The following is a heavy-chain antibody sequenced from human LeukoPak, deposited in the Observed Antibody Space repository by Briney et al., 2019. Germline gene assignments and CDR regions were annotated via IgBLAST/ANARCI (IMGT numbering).Heavy chain of an antibody. CDR2: IHPNDGGT. CDR3: ARGDIDH. V-gene: IGHV1-46*02. D-gene: IGHD2-15*01. CDR1: GYTFNIYY. Sequence: ASVKVSFKTSGYTFNIYYVQWVRQAAGQGLEWMGVIHPNDGGTTYAQKFQGRIIMTSDTSTSTIYMELSSLKSDDTAVYYCARGDIDHWGQGTLVTVSS. J-gene: IGHJ5*02.